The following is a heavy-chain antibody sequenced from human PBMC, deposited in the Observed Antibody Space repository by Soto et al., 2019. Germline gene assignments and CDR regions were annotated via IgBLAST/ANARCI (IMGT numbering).Heavy chain of an antibody. CDR2: INAGNGNT. D-gene: IGHD6-19*01. J-gene: IGHJ5*02. CDR3: ATGKWLVP. Sequence: ASVKVSCKVSGYTLTELSMHWVRQAPGQRLEWMGWINAGNGNTKYSQKFQGRVTMTEDTSTDTAYMELSSLRSEDTAVYYCATGKWLVPWGQGTLVTVSS. CDR1: GYTLTELS. V-gene: IGHV1-24*01.